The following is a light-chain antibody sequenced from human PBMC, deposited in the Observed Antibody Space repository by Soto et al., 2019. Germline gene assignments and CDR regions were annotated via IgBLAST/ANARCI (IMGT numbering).Light chain of an antibody. CDR2: GAS. V-gene: IGKV3-15*01. Sequence: EIVMTQSPATLSVSPGERATLSCRASQSVSSNLAWYQQKPGQAPRLLIYGASTRATGIPARCRGSGSGTEFNLNISRLQSEDFAVYYCQQYNNWPPWTFGQGTKVEIK. CDR1: QSVSSN. J-gene: IGKJ1*01. CDR3: QQYNNWPPWT.